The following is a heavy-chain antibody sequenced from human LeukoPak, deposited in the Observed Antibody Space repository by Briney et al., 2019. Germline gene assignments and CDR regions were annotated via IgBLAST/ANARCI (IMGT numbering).Heavy chain of an antibody. J-gene: IGHJ4*02. CDR2: IRYDGSNK. Sequence: GGSLRLSCAASGFTFSSYGMHWVRQAPGKGLEWVAFIRYDGSNKYYADSVKGRFTISRDNSKNTLYLQMNSLRAEDTAVYYCARVPPDSSGWGGPCFDYWGQGTLVTVSS. CDR3: ARVPPDSSGWGGPCFDY. CDR1: GFTFSSYG. V-gene: IGHV3-30*02. D-gene: IGHD6-19*01.